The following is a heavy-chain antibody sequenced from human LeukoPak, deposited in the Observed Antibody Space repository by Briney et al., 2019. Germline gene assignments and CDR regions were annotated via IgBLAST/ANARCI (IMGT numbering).Heavy chain of an antibody. D-gene: IGHD3-10*01. CDR1: GYTFTSYD. J-gene: IGHJ6*04. CDR3: ARASGSYGSGSYYYYGMDV. V-gene: IGHV1-8*01. CDR2: MSPNSGNT. Sequence: ASVKVSCKASGYTFTSYDINWVRQATGQGLEWMGWMSPNSGNTGYAQKFQGRVTMTRNTPISTAYMELSSLRSEDTAVYYCARASGSYGSGSYYYYGMDVWGKGTTVTVSS.